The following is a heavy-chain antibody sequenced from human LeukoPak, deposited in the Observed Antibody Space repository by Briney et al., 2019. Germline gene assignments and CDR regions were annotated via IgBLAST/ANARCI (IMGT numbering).Heavy chain of an antibody. CDR2: IYYSGST. Sequence: SETLSLTCTVSGGSISSSYWSWIRQPPGKGLEWIGYIYYSGSTNYNPSLKSRVTISVYTSKNQFSLKLSSVTAADTAVYYCGGSTAYYPFSYYYYMDVWGKGTTVAVSS. CDR3: GGSTAYYPFSYYYYMDV. CDR1: GGSISSSY. V-gene: IGHV4-59*08. J-gene: IGHJ6*03. D-gene: IGHD3-22*01.